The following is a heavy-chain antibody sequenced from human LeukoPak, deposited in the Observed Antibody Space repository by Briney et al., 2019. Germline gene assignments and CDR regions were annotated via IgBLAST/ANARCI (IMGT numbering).Heavy chain of an antibody. CDR2: IYHSGST. CDR3: ARENDYVWGSYRY. J-gene: IGHJ4*02. D-gene: IGHD3-16*02. V-gene: IGHV4-38-2*02. CDR1: GYSISSGYY. Sequence: SETLSLTCTVSGYSISSGYYWGWIRQPPGKGLEWIGSIYHSGSTSYNPSLKSRVAISVDTSKNQFSLELSSVTAADTAVYYCARENDYVWGSYRYWGQGILVTVSS.